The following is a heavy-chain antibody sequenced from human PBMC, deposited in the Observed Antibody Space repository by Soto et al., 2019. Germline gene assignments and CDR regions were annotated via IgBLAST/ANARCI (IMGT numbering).Heavy chain of an antibody. D-gene: IGHD5-12*01. Sequence: GASVKVSCKASGGTFSSYAISWVRQAPGQGLEWMGGIIPIFGTANYAQKFQGRVTITADEYKSTAYMELSSLRSEDTAGYYCAGAQVATIFYYYGMDVWGQGTTVTVSS. CDR3: AGAQVATIFYYYGMDV. V-gene: IGHV1-69*13. J-gene: IGHJ6*02. CDR1: GGTFSSYA. CDR2: IIPIFGTA.